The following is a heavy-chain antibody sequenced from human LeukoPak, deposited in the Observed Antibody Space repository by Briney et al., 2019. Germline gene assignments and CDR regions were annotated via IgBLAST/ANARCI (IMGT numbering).Heavy chain of an antibody. CDR3: ARGQYQLFDY. Sequence: PGGSLRLSCAASGFTFSSYEMNWVRQAPGKGLEWVSYISSSGSTIYYADSVKGRFTISRDNAKNSLYLQMNSLRAEDTAVYYCARGQYQLFDYWGQGTLVTVSS. CDR1: GFTFSSYE. J-gene: IGHJ4*02. CDR2: ISSSGSTI. V-gene: IGHV3-48*03. D-gene: IGHD2-2*01.